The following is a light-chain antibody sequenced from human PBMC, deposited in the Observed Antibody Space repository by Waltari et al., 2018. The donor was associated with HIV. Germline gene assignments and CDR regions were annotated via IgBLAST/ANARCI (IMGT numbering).Light chain of an antibody. CDR2: GAS. CDR1: QSLSNTY. CDR3: QQYDSSPLT. J-gene: IGKJ4*01. V-gene: IGKV3-20*01. Sequence: IVLTQSPGTLSLSPGERATLPCRASQSLSNTYLAWYQQRPGQAPRLLIFGASGRATGIPDRFSGSGSGTDFTLTISRLEPEDFAVYHCQQYDSSPLTFGGGTKVEIK.